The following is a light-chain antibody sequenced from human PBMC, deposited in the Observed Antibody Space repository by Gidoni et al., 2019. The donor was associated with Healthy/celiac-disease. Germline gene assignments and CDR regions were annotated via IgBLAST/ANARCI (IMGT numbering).Light chain of an antibody. V-gene: IGKV3-11*01. J-gene: IGKJ1*01. CDR3: QQRSNWPPWT. Sequence: EIALTHSPATLSLSPGERATLPCRASQSVSSYFAWYQQKPGQAPRLLIYDASNRATGIPARFSGSGSGTDFTLTISSLEPEDFAVYYCQQRSNWPPWTFGQGTKVEIK. CDR2: DAS. CDR1: QSVSSY.